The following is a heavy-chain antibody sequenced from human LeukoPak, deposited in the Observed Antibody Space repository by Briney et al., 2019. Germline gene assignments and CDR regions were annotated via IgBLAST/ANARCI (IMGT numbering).Heavy chain of an antibody. CDR2: IFGSGGSA. CDR3: GKTTTGYSSGRNPAWPVDY. J-gene: IGHJ4*01. V-gene: IGHV3-23*01. CDR1: GFTFSSYA. Sequence: PGGSLRLSCTASGFTFSSYAMYWVRQAPGKGLEWVSGIFGSGGSAHYADSVKGRFTISRDNSQNTVYLQMNSLRAEDTAVYYCGKTTTGYSSGRNPAWPVDYWGHGTLVTVSS. D-gene: IGHD6-19*01.